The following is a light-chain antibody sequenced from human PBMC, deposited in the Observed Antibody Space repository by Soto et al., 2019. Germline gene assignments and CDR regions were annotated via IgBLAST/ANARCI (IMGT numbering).Light chain of an antibody. CDR3: TSWTTSTTMI. J-gene: IGLJ2*01. CDR1: SSDIGAYNF. V-gene: IGLV2-14*03. Sequence: QSALTQPASVSGSPGQSITISCTGTSSDIGAYNFVSWYQQHPGKAPKLMLYDVNIRPSGVSNRFSGSKSGNTASLTISALQAEDEADYYCTSWTTSTTMIFGGGTQLTVL. CDR2: DVN.